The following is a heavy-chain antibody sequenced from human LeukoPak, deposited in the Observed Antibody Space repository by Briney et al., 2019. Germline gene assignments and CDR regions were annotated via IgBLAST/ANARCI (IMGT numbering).Heavy chain of an antibody. D-gene: IGHD3-3*02. Sequence: SETLSLTCTVSGGSISSYYWSWIRQPPGKGLEWIGYIYYSGSTNYNPSLKSRVTISVDTSKNQFSLNLSSVTAADTAVHYCARGGDSKHLVNWGQGTLVTVSS. J-gene: IGHJ4*02. CDR2: IYYSGST. V-gene: IGHV4-59*01. CDR3: ARGGDSKHLVN. CDR1: GGSISSYY.